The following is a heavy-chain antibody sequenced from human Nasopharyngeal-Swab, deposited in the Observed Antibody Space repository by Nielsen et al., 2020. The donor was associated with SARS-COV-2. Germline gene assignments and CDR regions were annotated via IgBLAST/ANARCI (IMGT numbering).Heavy chain of an antibody. V-gene: IGHV3-7*01. Sequence: GESLKISCAASGFTFSSYWMSWVRQAPGKGLEWVANIKEDGSDKYHVDSVKGRFTISRDNAKNSLYLQMNSLRAEDTAVYYCAKDLNSNFLNYMDVWGKGTTVSVSS. J-gene: IGHJ6*03. CDR3: AKDLNSNFLNYMDV. CDR1: GFTFSSYW. D-gene: IGHD4-11*01. CDR2: IKEDGSDK.